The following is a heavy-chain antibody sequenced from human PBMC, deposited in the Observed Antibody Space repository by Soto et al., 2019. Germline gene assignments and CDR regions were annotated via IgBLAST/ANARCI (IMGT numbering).Heavy chain of an antibody. D-gene: IGHD6-13*01. V-gene: IGHV3-23*01. CDR1: GFTFSSYA. J-gene: IGHJ4*02. CDR3: AKDPGSSYYYFDY. CDR2: ISGSGGST. Sequence: EVQLLESGGGLVQPGGSLRLSCAASGFTFSSYAMCWVRQAPGKGLEWVSAISGSGGSTYYADSVKGRFTISRDNSKNTLYLQMNSLRAEDTAVYYCAKDPGSSYYYFDYWGQGTLVTVSS.